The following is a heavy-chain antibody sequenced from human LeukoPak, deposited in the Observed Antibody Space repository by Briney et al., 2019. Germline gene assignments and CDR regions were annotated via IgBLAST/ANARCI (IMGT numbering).Heavy chain of an antibody. CDR3: ARDNSLNDFDY. Sequence: ASVKVSCKASGYTFTDHFMHWMRQAPGQGLEWVGEINPYNGITKYSWRFQGRVSITRDMSISTAFMEVSRLTSDDTAVYYCARDNSLNDFDYWGQGTLVTVAS. CDR2: INPYNGIT. V-gene: IGHV1-2*02. CDR1: GYTFTDHF. D-gene: IGHD1-1*01. J-gene: IGHJ4*02.